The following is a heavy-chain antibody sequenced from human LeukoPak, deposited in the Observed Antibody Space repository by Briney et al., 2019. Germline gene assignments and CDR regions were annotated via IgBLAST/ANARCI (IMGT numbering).Heavy chain of an antibody. CDR3: ARIPLEWLVHYFDY. Sequence: GGSLRLSCAASGFTFSSYSMSWVRQASGKGLEWVSSISSSSSYIYYADSVKGRFTISRDNAKNSLYLQMNSLRAEDTAVYYCARIPLEWLVHYFDYWGQGTLVTVSS. D-gene: IGHD6-19*01. V-gene: IGHV3-21*01. CDR1: GFTFSSYS. CDR2: ISSSSSYI. J-gene: IGHJ4*02.